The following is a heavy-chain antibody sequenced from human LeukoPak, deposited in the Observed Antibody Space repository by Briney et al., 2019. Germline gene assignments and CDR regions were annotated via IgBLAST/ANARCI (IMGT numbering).Heavy chain of an antibody. CDR1: GGSFSGYY. J-gene: IGHJ6*02. Sequence: SETLSLTCAVYGGSFSGYYWSWIRQPPGKGLEWIGEINQSGSTNYNPSLKSRVTISVDTSKNQFSLKLSSVTAADTAVYYCARARLSPPYYYYGMDVWGQGTTVTVSS. CDR3: ARARLSPPYYYYGMDV. D-gene: IGHD2/OR15-2a*01. V-gene: IGHV4-34*01. CDR2: INQSGST.